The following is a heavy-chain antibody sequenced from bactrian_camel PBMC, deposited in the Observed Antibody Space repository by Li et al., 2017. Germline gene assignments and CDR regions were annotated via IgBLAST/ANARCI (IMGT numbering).Heavy chain of an antibody. D-gene: IGHD7*01. CDR3: AAGRLRGGRCGILARRYHY. Sequence: HVQLVESGGGSVQAGESLTLSCVVSGHTSLNIGMGWFRRAPEKEREGVASVGGDDSARYLDSVQGRFTIGIDNAQNTLYLQMNSLKPEDTGLYTCAAGRLRGGRCGILARRYHYWGQGTQVTVSS. V-gene: IGHV3S55*01. CDR2: VGGDDSA. CDR1: GHTSLNIG. J-gene: IGHJ4*01.